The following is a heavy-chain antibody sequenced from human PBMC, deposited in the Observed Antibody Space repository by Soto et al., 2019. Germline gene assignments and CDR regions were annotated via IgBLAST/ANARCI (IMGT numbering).Heavy chain of an antibody. CDR3: ARGLYYGMDV. Sequence: GGSWKLSCAPSGFTLGAFWMHWVRQAPGGGLEWVSRLHSDGKTVLYADSVKGRFTMSRDSAKSTLLLHMSSLRADDMAVYYCARGLYYGMDVWGQGTTVTVSS. J-gene: IGHJ6*02. V-gene: IGHV3-74*01. CDR2: LHSDGKTV. CDR1: GFTLGAFW.